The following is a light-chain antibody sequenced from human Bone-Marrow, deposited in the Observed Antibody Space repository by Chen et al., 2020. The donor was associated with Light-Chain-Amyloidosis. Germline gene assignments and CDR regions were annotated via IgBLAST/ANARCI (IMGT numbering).Light chain of an antibody. J-gene: IGKJ3*01. CDR3: QQTYSTPRT. Sequence: DIQMTQSPPSLSSSVGSSVTIICWAGRTISDWLCWYRQRPGRAPELLIYRVSTLQSGVPSRFSGSGSGTECALAIGPLQPDDFATYYCQQTYSTPRTFGRGTRVDI. CDR2: RVS. CDR1: RTISDW. V-gene: IGKV1-39*01.